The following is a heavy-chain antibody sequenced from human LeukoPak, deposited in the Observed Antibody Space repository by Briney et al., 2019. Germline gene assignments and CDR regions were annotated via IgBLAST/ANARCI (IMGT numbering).Heavy chain of an antibody. Sequence: GGSPRLSCAASGFTFSSYAMSWVRQAPGKGLEWVSAISGSGGSTYYADSVKGRFTISRDNSKNTLYLQMNSLRAEDTAVYYCAKDGYSSGWSENWGQGTLVTVSS. CDR3: AKDGYSSGWSEN. V-gene: IGHV3-23*01. D-gene: IGHD6-19*01. J-gene: IGHJ4*02. CDR1: GFTFSSYA. CDR2: ISGSGGST.